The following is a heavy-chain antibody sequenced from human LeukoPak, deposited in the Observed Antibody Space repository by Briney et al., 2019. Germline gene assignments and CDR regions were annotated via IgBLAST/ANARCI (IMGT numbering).Heavy chain of an antibody. CDR3: AKGERGIDY. CDR2: VNFRGTIS. V-gene: IGHV3-23*01. D-gene: IGHD7-27*01. CDR1: GFTFNNFA. J-gene: IGHJ4*02. Sequence: GVSLRLSCAASGFTFNNFAMNWVRQAPGKGLEWVSSVNFRGTISYYADSVKGRFTISRDNSKNTLFLQMDSLRAEDAAIYYCAKGERGIDYWGQGTLVTVSS.